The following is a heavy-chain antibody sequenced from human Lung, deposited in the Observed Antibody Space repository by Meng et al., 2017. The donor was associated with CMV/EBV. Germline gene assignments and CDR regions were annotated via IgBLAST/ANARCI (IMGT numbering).Heavy chain of an antibody. CDR3: AKARLWFVDLDAFDI. CDR1: GFTFSSYA. D-gene: IGHD3-10*01. J-gene: IGHJ3*02. CDR2: TSYAGTNN. Sequence: SCAASGFTFSSYAMHWVRQAPGKGLEWVAVTSYAGTNNNYADSVKGRFTISRDNSKNTLYLQMNSLRAEDTAVYYCAKARLWFVDLDAFDIWGQGTMVTVSS. V-gene: IGHV3-30-3*01.